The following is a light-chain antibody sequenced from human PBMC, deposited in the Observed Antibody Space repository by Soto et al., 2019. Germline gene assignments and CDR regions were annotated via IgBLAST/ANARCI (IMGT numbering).Light chain of an antibody. J-gene: IGKJ2*01. Sequence: EIVLTQSPGTLSLSPGDRATLSCRASQSVTSSYLAWFQQKPGQAPRLLIYEASSRATGIPDRFSGSGSGTDLTITINRLEPEDFAVYSCHQYRSSPLTLGQGTKLEIK. CDR3: HQYRSSPLT. V-gene: IGKV3-20*01. CDR2: EAS. CDR1: QSVTSSY.